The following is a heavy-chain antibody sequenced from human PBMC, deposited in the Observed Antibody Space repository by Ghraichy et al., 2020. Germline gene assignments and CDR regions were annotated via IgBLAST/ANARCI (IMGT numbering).Heavy chain of an antibody. D-gene: IGHD3-22*01. CDR1: GGSISSSSYY. V-gene: IGHV4-39*01. Sequence: ESLNISCTVSGGSISSSSYYWGWIRQPPGKGLEWIGSIYYSGSTYYNPSLKSRVTISVDTSKNQFSLKLSSVTAADTAVYYCARHPRNPSDYYDSSPNWFDPWGQGTLVTVSS. J-gene: IGHJ5*02. CDR3: ARHPRNPSDYYDSSPNWFDP. CDR2: IYYSGST.